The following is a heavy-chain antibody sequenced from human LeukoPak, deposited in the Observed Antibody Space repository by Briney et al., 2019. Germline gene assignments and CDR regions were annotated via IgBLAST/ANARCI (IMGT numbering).Heavy chain of an antibody. CDR2: IYHSGST. Sequence: SETLSLTCTVSGGSVSSGSYYWSWIRQPPGKGLEWIGYIYHSGSTNYNPSLKSRVTISVDTSKNQFSLMLSSVTAADTAVYYCARYSAPVTSIDYWGQGTLVTVSS. J-gene: IGHJ4*02. V-gene: IGHV4-61*01. D-gene: IGHD2-21*02. CDR3: ARYSAPVTSIDY. CDR1: GGSVSSGSYY.